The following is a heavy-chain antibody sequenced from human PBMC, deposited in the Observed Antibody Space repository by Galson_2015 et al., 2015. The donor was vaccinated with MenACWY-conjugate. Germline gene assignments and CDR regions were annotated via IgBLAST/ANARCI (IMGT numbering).Heavy chain of an antibody. CDR3: AKTRGASFYFDS. D-gene: IGHD1-26*01. J-gene: IGHJ4*02. V-gene: IGHV3-74*01. CDR1: GFIFNTYW. Sequence: LRLSCAASGFIFNTYWMHWVRQAPGKGLVWVSRINPGGSSTTYADSVKDRFIISRDNATNTLYLQMNSLRPEDTAVFYCAKTRGASFYFDSWGQGTLVTVSS. CDR2: INPGGSST.